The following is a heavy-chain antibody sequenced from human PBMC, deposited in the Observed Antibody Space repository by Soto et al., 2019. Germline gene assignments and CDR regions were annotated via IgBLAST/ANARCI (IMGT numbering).Heavy chain of an antibody. CDR1: GATFNFYA. CDR2: VVPHSGTA. Sequence: GASVKVSCKSSGATFNFYAISWVRQAPGEGLEWMGGVVPHSGTATYARKFQGRLTVTADESSSTAYMDLSSLTSEDTAIYYCARHPGQWLYYFDYWGQGTLGTVSS. CDR3: ARHPGQWLYYFDY. V-gene: IGHV1-69*13. D-gene: IGHD6-19*01. J-gene: IGHJ4*01.